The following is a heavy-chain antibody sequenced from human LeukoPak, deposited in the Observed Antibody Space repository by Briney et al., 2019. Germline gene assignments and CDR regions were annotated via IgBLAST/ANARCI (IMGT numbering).Heavy chain of an antibody. CDR3: AKDRSWSSSGHYSFDY. CDR1: GFTFSSYA. V-gene: IGHV3-23*01. Sequence: GGSLRLSCAASGFTFSSYAMSWVRQAPGKGLEWVSAISGSGGSTYYADSVKGRFTISRDNSKNTLYLQMNSLRAEDTAVYYCAKDRSWSSSGHYSFDYWGQGTLVTVSS. CDR2: ISGSGGST. J-gene: IGHJ4*02. D-gene: IGHD3-22*01.